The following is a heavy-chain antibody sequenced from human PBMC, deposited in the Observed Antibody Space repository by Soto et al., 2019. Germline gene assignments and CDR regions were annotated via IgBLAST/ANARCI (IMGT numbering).Heavy chain of an antibody. V-gene: IGHV1-18*01. CDR1: GYSFNIYG. D-gene: IGHD3-10*01. Sequence: ASVKVSCKAAGYSFNIYGSSWGRQAPGQGLEWMGWISAYNGNTNYAQKLQGRVTMTTDTSTSTAYMELRSLRSDDTAVYYCAREGYYGSGSADYWGQGTLVTVSS. CDR2: ISAYNGNT. CDR3: AREGYYGSGSADY. J-gene: IGHJ4*02.